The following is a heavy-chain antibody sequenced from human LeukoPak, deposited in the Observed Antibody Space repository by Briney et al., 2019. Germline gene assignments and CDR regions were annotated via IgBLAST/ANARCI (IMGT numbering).Heavy chain of an antibody. Sequence: GGSLRLSCAASGFTFSSYWMHWVRQAPGKGLEWVSYISGSSSTIYYADSVKGRFTISRDNAKNSLYLQMNSLRDEDSAVYYCARDPHIAAAGTIFDYWGQGTLVTVSS. CDR3: ARDPHIAAAGTIFDY. CDR2: ISGSSSTI. J-gene: IGHJ4*02. V-gene: IGHV3-48*02. D-gene: IGHD6-13*01. CDR1: GFTFSSYW.